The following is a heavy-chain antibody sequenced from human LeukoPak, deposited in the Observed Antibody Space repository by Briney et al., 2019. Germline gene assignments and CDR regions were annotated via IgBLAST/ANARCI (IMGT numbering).Heavy chain of an antibody. J-gene: IGHJ4*02. D-gene: IGHD5-12*01. CDR1: GFTFSSFT. V-gene: IGHV3-23*01. CDR2: ISDGSRDT. CDR3: TTRLRNHFDY. Sequence: GGSLRLSCATSGFTFSSFTMNWVRQAPGKELEWVSTISDGSRDTHYAGSVKGRFTISRDDSQNIVYLQMDSLRAEDTALYYCTTRLRNHFDYWGQGTQVTVSS.